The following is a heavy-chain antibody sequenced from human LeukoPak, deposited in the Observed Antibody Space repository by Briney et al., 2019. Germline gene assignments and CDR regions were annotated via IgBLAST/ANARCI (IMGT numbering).Heavy chain of an antibody. Sequence: SETLSLTCTVSGVSISNYYWSWIRQPQGKGLEWIGYVYDSGSTNYNPSLKSRITISVDTSKNQFSLKVSSVTAEDTAAYYCARHTGRVVGRHWTTYAMDVWGQGTTVTVSS. V-gene: IGHV4-59*08. CDR1: GVSISNYY. J-gene: IGHJ6*02. CDR3: ARHTGRVVGRHWTTYAMDV. D-gene: IGHD2-15*01. CDR2: VYDSGST.